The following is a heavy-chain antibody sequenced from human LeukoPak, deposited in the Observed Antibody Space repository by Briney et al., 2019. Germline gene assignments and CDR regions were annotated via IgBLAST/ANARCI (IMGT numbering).Heavy chain of an antibody. CDR1: GFTFSSYW. Sequence: PGGSLRLSCAASGFTFSSYWMHWVRQAPGKGLVWVSRINSDGSSTTYADSVKGRFTISRDNAKNTLYLQMNSLRAEDTAVYYCAKDRRQWLESADYWGQGTLVTVSS. J-gene: IGHJ4*02. CDR2: INSDGSST. D-gene: IGHD6-19*01. V-gene: IGHV3-74*01. CDR3: AKDRRQWLESADY.